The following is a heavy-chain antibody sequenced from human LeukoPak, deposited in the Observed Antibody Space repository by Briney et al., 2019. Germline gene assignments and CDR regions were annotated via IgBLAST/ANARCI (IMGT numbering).Heavy chain of an antibody. Sequence: SETLSLTCAVYGGSFSGYYWSWIRQPPGKGLEWIGEINHSGSTNYNPSLKSRVTISVDTSKNQFSLKLSSVTAADTAVYYCARGGLWFGFALDYWGQGTLVTVSS. CDR2: INHSGST. J-gene: IGHJ4*02. CDR3: ARGGLWFGFALDY. CDR1: GGSFSGYY. D-gene: IGHD3-10*01. V-gene: IGHV4-34*01.